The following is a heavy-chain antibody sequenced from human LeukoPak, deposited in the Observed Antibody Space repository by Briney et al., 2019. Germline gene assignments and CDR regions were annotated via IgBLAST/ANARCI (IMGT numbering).Heavy chain of an antibody. J-gene: IGHJ6*03. CDR1: GGSVSSYY. V-gene: IGHV4-4*08. D-gene: IGHD3-10*01. CDR3: ARDQAMVRGENYMDV. CDR2: IYTSGST. Sequence: SETLSLTCTVSGGSVSSYYWSWIRQPPGKGLEWIGRIYTSGSTNYNPSLKSRVTISVDTSKNQFSLKLSSVTAADTAVYYCARDQAMVRGENYMDVWGKGTTVTVSS.